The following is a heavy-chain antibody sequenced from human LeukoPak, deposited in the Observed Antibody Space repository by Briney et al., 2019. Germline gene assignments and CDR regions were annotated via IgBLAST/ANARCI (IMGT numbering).Heavy chain of an antibody. CDR3: ARGTSDTYSSSWYDYYYYYYMDV. CDR2: MNPNSGNT. J-gene: IGHJ6*03. CDR1: GYTLTELS. Sequence: ASVKVSCKVSGYTLTELSMHWVRQATGQGLEWMGWMNPNSGNTGYAQKFQGRVTMTRNTSISTAYMELSSLRSEDTAVYYCARGTSDTYSSSWYDYYYYYYMDVWGKGTTVTISS. V-gene: IGHV1-8*01. D-gene: IGHD6-13*01.